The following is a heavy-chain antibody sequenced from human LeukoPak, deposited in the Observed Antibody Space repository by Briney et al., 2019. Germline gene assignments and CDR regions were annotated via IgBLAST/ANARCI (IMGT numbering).Heavy chain of an antibody. D-gene: IGHD2-21*01. CDR2: IYYSGST. CDR1: GGSISSSSYY. J-gene: IGHJ1*01. Sequence: PSETLSLTCTVSGGSISSSSYYWGWIRQPPGKGLEWIGSIYYSGSTYYNPSLKSRVTISVDTSKNQFSLKLSSVTAADTAVYYWARAPAGLFPQPWGQGPLVTVPS. V-gene: IGHV4-39*07. CDR3: ARAPAGLFPQP.